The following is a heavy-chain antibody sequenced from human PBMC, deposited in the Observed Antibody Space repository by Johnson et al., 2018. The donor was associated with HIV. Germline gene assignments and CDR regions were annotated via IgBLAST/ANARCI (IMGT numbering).Heavy chain of an antibody. CDR1: GFTFSDYY. CDR3: VWYCSGGCSSAFDI. CDR2: ISSSGSTI. V-gene: IGHV3-11*04. D-gene: IGHD2-15*01. Sequence: QVQLVESGGGLVKPGGSLRLSCAASGFTFSDYYMSWIRQAPGKGLEWVSYISSSGSTIYYADSVKGRFTISRDNAKNSLYLQRNSLRAEDTAVYYCVWYCSGGCSSAFDIWGQGTMVTVSS. J-gene: IGHJ3*02.